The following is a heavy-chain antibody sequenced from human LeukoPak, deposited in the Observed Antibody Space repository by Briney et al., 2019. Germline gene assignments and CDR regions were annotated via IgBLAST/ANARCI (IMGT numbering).Heavy chain of an antibody. D-gene: IGHD3-22*01. J-gene: IGHJ4*01. V-gene: IGHV4-59*01. Sequence: PSETLSLTCTVSGGSISGYYWSWIRQPPGKGLELIGYIYSTGITDYNPSLTSRVTISVDTSKSQFSLKLSSVTAADTAVYYCARFIGSSGYYDYWGHGTLVTVPS. CDR2: IYSTGIT. CDR1: GGSISGYY. CDR3: ARFIGSSGYYDY.